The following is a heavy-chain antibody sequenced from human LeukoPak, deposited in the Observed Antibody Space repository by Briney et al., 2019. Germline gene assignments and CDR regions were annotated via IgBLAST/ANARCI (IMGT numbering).Heavy chain of an antibody. CDR2: IKQDGSEK. J-gene: IGHJ4*02. V-gene: IGHV3-7*03. Sequence: GGSLRLSCAASGFTFSSYWMSWVRQAPGKGLEWVANIKQDGSEKYYVDSVKGRFTISRDNAKNSLYLQMNSLRAEDTAVYYCAKLTSGYDFDYWGQGTLVTVSS. D-gene: IGHD5-12*01. CDR1: GFTFSSYW. CDR3: AKLTSGYDFDY.